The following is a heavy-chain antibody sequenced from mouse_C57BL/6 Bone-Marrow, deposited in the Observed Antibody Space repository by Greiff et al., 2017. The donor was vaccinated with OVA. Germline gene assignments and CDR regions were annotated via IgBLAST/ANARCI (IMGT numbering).Heavy chain of an antibody. V-gene: IGHV1-22*01. CDR1: GYTFTDYN. D-gene: IGHD1-1*01. Sequence: EVLLVESGPELVKPGASVKMSCKASGYTFTDYNMHWVKQSPGQSLEWIGYINPNNGGTSYNQKFKGKATLTVNKSSSTAYMELRSLTSEDSAVYYGARKVYYGSRQCPGFAYWGQGTLVTVSA. CDR2: INPNNGGT. CDR3: ARKVYYGSRQCPGFAY. J-gene: IGHJ3*01.